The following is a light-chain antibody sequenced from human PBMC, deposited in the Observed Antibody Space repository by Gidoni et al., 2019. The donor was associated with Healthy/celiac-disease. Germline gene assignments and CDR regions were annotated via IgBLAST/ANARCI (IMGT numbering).Light chain of an antibody. CDR2: QDS. Sequence: SYELTQPPSVSVSPGQTASITCSGDKLGANYAAWYQQKPGRSPVLVIYQDSTRPSGIPERFSGSNSGNTATLTISGTQAMDEADYYCQAWDSSTAVFGGGTKLTVV. CDR3: QAWDSSTAV. J-gene: IGLJ2*01. V-gene: IGLV3-1*01. CDR1: KLGANY.